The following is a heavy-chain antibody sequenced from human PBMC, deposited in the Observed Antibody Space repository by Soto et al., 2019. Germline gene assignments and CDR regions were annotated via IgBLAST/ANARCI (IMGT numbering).Heavy chain of an antibody. V-gene: IGHV4-34*01. Sequence: SETLSLTGAVYVGSFSGYYWSWIRQPPGKGLEWIGEINHSGSTNYNPSLKSRVTISVDTSKNQFSLKLSSVTAADTAVYYCARSRGYGMDVWGQGTTVTVSS. D-gene: IGHD3-10*01. J-gene: IGHJ6*02. CDR2: INHSGST. CDR1: VGSFSGYY. CDR3: ARSRGYGMDV.